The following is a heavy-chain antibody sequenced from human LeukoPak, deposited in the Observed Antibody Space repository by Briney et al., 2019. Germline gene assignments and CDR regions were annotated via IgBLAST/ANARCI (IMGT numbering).Heavy chain of an antibody. CDR3: ARSNGPTAINFDY. Sequence: SETLSLTCTVSGGSISSSSYYWGWIRQPPGKGLEWIGSIYYSGSTYYNPSLKSRVTISVDTSKNQFSLKLSSVTAADTAVYYCARSNGPTAINFDYWGQGTLVTVSS. CDR1: GGSISSSSYY. V-gene: IGHV4-39*07. D-gene: IGHD4-11*01. J-gene: IGHJ4*02. CDR2: IYYSGST.